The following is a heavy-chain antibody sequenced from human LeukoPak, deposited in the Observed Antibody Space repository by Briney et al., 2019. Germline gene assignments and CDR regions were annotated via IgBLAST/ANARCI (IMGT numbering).Heavy chain of an antibody. CDR3: ARGDYYDGGGRNWFDP. J-gene: IGHJ5*02. CDR1: GGSMSDYY. CDR2: IHTSGTT. D-gene: IGHD3-16*01. Sequence: SETLSLTCTVSGGSMSDYYWSFIRQPAGKGLEWIGRIHTSGTTYFNLSLKSRVTMSVDTSKNQFSLRLTSMTAADTAVYFCARGDYYDGGGRNWFDPWGQGTLVTVSS. V-gene: IGHV4-4*07.